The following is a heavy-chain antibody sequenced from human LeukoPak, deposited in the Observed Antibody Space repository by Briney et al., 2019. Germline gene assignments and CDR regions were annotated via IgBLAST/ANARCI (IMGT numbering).Heavy chain of an antibody. V-gene: IGHV4-4*02. J-gene: IGHJ4*02. Sequence: PSGTLSLTCAVSGGSIISSNWWSWVRQPPGKGLEWIGQIYHSGSTNYNPSLKSRVTISLDTSKNQFSLKLSSVTAADTAVYYCARAIDYYDSSGNPWGYYFDYWGQGTLVTVSS. CDR1: GGSIISSNW. CDR2: IYHSGST. D-gene: IGHD3-22*01. CDR3: ARAIDYYDSSGNPWGYYFDY.